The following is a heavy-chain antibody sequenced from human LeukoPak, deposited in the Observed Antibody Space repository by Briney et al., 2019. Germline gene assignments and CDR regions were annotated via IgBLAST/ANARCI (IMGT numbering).Heavy chain of an antibody. J-gene: IGHJ3*02. Sequence: GGSLRLSCAASGFTFTNYAMHWVRQAPGKGLEWVAVISYDETNKYYEDSVKGRFTIFRDSSKNTLYPQMSSLRAEDTAVYYCARARSSYGYGDAFDIWGQGTMVTVSS. CDR1: GFTFTNYA. D-gene: IGHD5-18*01. CDR3: ARARSSYGYGDAFDI. CDR2: ISYDETNK. V-gene: IGHV3-30*04.